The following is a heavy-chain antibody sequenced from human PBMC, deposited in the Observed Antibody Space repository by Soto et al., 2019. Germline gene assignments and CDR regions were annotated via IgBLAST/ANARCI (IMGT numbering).Heavy chain of an antibody. Sequence: QVQLVESGGGEVQPGRSLTISCAASGFTFSTYGMHWVRQTPGKGLEWVAVISYGGTNKFYSDSVKGRFTISRDNFKNTLTLQMNSLRADDTDVYSCAKDLQSYGDYDYYCYGMDVWGLGTRVTVSS. CDR2: ISYGGTNK. J-gene: IGHJ6*02. V-gene: IGHV3-30*18. CDR1: GFTFSTYG. CDR3: AKDLQSYGDYDYYCYGMDV. D-gene: IGHD4-17*01.